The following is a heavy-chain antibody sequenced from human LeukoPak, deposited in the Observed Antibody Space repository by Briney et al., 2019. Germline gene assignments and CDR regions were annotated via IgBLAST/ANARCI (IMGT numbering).Heavy chain of an antibody. CDR2: ISAYNGNT. J-gene: IGHJ4*02. D-gene: IGHD2-21*02. Sequence: EASVKVSCKASGYTFTGYYMHWVRQAPGQGLEWMGWISAYNGNTNYAQKLQGRVTMTTDTSTSTAYMELRSLRSDDTAVYYCARDCIPLAYCGGDCYSCFDYWGQGTLVTVSS. V-gene: IGHV1-18*04. CDR3: ARDCIPLAYCGGDCYSCFDY. CDR1: GYTFTGYY.